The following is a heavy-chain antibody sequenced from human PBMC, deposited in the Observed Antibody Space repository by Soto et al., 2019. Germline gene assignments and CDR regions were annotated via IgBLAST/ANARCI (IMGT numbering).Heavy chain of an antibody. V-gene: IGHV1-69*13. D-gene: IGHD3-3*01. CDR3: ARALTIFGVVKKILYYYGMDV. CDR1: GGTFSSYA. J-gene: IGHJ6*02. CDR2: IIPIFGTA. Sequence: GASVKVSCKASGGTFSSYAISWVRQAPGQGLEWMGGIIPIFGTANYAQKFQGRVTITADESTSTAYMELSSLRSEDTAVYYCARALTIFGVVKKILYYYGMDVWGQGTTVTVSS.